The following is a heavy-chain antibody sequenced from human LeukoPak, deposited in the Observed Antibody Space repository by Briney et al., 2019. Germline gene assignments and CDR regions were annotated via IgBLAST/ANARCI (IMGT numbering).Heavy chain of an antibody. J-gene: IGHJ4*02. D-gene: IGHD1-7*01. Sequence: PGGSLRLSCAASGFTFSSYWMSWVRQAPGKGLEWVSAISGSGGSTYYADSVKGRFTISRDNSKNTLYLQMNSLRAEDTAVYYCAKDPWNYVHYFDYWGQGTLVTVSS. V-gene: IGHV3-23*01. CDR3: AKDPWNYVHYFDY. CDR2: ISGSGGST. CDR1: GFTFSSYW.